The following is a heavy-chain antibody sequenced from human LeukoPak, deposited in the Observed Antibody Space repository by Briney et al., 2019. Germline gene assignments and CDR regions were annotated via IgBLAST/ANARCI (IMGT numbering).Heavy chain of an antibody. CDR3: ARDSPYSSVLSRGGFDY. D-gene: IGHD3-22*01. V-gene: IGHV4-39*07. J-gene: IGHJ4*02. CDR1: GASINSRDYY. CDR2: IYSDGTT. Sequence: SETLSLTCTVSGASINSRDYYWGWIRQPPGQGLEWIGSIYSDGTTYYNPSFKSRVSISADTSKNHFSLWLSSVTAADTAVYYCARDSPYSSVLSRGGFDYWGQGTLVTVSS.